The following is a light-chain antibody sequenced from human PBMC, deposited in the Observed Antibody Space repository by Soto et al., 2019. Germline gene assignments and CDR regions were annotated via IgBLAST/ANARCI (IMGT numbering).Light chain of an antibody. CDR3: QNCKSAVFT. CDR1: QDINNY. V-gene: IGKV1-27*01. Sequence: DIQLTQSPSPLSASVGDRVTITCRASQDINNYLAWYQQRPGKVPKLLIYGATTLQPGVPSRFSGSGSGTQFTLTITSLQPEDVATYYCQNCKSAVFTFGPGTKVDIK. J-gene: IGKJ3*01. CDR2: GAT.